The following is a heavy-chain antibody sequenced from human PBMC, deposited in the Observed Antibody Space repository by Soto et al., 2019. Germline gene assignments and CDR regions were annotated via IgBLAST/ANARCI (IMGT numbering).Heavy chain of an antibody. CDR1: GGTFSSYA. Sequence: QVQLVQSGAEVKKPGSSVTVSCKASGGTFSSYAISWVRQAPGQGLEWMGGIIPIFGTANYAQKFQGRVTITADKSTSTAYMELSSLRSEDTAVYYCASSSGSGYYYGSGTFDYWGQGTLVTVSS. J-gene: IGHJ4*02. V-gene: IGHV1-69*06. CDR2: IIPIFGTA. D-gene: IGHD3-10*01. CDR3: ASSSGSGYYYGSGTFDY.